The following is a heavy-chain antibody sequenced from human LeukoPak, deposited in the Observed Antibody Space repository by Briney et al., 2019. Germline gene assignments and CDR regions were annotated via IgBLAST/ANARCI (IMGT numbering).Heavy chain of an antibody. D-gene: IGHD3-10*01. CDR1: GGSISSYY. V-gene: IGHV4-59*01. CDR2: IYYSGST. Sequence: SETLSLTCTVSGGSISSYYWSWIRQPPGKGLEWIGYIYYSGSTNYNPSLKSRVTISVDTSKNQFSLKLSSVTAADTAVYYCAGWRGGSGSYRGYYFDYWGQGTLVTVSS. J-gene: IGHJ4*02. CDR3: AGWRGGSGSYRGYYFDY.